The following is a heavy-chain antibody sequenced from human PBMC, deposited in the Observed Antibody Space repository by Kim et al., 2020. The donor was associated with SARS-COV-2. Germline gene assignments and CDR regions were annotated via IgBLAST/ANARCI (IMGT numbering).Heavy chain of an antibody. Sequence: SETLSLTCTVSGGSISSGGYYWSWIRQHPGKGLEWIGYIYYSGSTYCNPSLKSRVTISVDTSKNQFSLKLSSVTAADTAVYYCARDSDSYYYGSGSYTDYYYYYYGMDVWGQGTTVTVSS. CDR1: GGSISSGGYY. J-gene: IGHJ6*02. D-gene: IGHD3-10*01. CDR3: ARDSDSYYYGSGSYTDYYYYYYGMDV. V-gene: IGHV4-31*03. CDR2: IYYSGST.